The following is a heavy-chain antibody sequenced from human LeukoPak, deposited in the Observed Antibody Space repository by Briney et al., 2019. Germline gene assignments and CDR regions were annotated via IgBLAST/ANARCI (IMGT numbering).Heavy chain of an antibody. Sequence: GGSLRLSCAASGFTFNDYAMAWVRHTPGKGLEWVSSITASGGSTYNADSVEGRFTISRDNSKDTLYLQMNSLRAEDTAVYYCASEGYGGNSDAFDSWGQGTMVTVSS. V-gene: IGHV3-23*01. CDR1: GFTFNDYA. CDR2: ITASGGST. D-gene: IGHD4-23*01. CDR3: ASEGYGGNSDAFDS. J-gene: IGHJ3*02.